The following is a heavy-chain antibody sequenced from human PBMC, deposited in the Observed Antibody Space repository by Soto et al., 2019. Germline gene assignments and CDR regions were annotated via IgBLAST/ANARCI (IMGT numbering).Heavy chain of an antibody. CDR1: GFTLSSFA. V-gene: IGHV3-23*01. D-gene: IGHD3-16*01. CDR2: ISASGSRS. Sequence: VQLSQSGGGWGQTGGSMRLSCEASGFTLSSFAMGWVRQAPGKGLEWVSDISASGSRSSYADFVRGRFTVSRDNSKHTLFLQMKSLSVEDTAVYYCANSRLVITSSSFDSWGQVVLVSVSS. J-gene: IGHJ4*01. CDR3: ANSRLVITSSSFDS.